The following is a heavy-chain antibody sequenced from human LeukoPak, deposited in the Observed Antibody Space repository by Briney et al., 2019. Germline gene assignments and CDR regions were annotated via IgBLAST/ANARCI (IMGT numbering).Heavy chain of an antibody. D-gene: IGHD3-22*01. CDR1: GGSISSSTYY. CDR2: LYYSGRT. V-gene: IGHV4-39*01. Sequence: KSSETLSLTCTVSGGSISSSTYYWGWIRQPPGKGLEWIGNLYYSGRTYYSPSLKSRVTMSVDPSNNQFSLNLRSVTAADTAVYYCARRRYYDGSGYLEWGQGTLLSVSS. J-gene: IGHJ1*01. CDR3: ARRRYYDGSGYLE.